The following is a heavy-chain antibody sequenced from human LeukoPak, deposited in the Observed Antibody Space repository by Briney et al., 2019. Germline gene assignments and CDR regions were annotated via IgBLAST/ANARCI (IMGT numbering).Heavy chain of an antibody. CDR1: GFTFSSYA. Sequence: PGGSRRFSCAASGFTFSSYAMTWVRQAPGKGLEWVSGISGSGGSTFYADSVKGRFTISRDNSKNTLYLQMSSLRAEDTAVYYCAKDHLEYYYGSGSYSSYWGQGTLVTVSS. V-gene: IGHV3-23*01. CDR3: AKDHLEYYYGSGSYSSY. D-gene: IGHD3-10*01. CDR2: ISGSGGST. J-gene: IGHJ4*02.